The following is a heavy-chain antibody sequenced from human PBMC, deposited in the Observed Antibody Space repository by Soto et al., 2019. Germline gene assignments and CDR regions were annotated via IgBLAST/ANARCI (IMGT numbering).Heavy chain of an antibody. J-gene: IGHJ6*02. Sequence: QVQLQESGPGLVKPSGTLSLICMVSGDSVTFGHHYWIWIRQPPGMGLEWIGHIFVTGAINYSPSPKSRVTMSVKTSKSHFSLNQTAVSAADSAIYYGARARPDSAGSSLGRRLDVWGQGTTVTVSS. D-gene: IGHD3-10*01. CDR2: IFVTGAI. V-gene: IGHV4-61*03. CDR3: ARARPDSAGSSLGRRLDV. CDR1: GDSVTFGHHY.